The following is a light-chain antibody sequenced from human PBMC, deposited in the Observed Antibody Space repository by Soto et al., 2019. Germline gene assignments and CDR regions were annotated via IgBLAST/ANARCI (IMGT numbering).Light chain of an antibody. CDR2: GAS. V-gene: IGKV3-20*01. Sequence: EIVLTQSPGTLSLSPGERATLSCRASQSVSSSYLAWYQQNPGQAPRLLIYGASGRATGITDRFSDSGSGTEFTLTISRLEPEDFAVYYCQQYGSSSSFTFGPGTKVDIK. J-gene: IGKJ3*01. CDR1: QSVSSSY. CDR3: QQYGSSSSFT.